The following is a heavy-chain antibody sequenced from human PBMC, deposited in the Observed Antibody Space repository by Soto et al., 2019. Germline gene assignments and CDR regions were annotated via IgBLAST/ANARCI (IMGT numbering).Heavy chain of an antibody. CDR2: IYYSGST. CDR3: ARQAIYDYIWGSYRPYYFDY. V-gene: IGHV4-39*01. D-gene: IGHD3-16*02. J-gene: IGHJ4*02. Sequence: QLQLQESGPGLAKPSETLSLTCTVSGGSISSSSYYWGWIRQPPGKGLEWIGSIYYSGSTYYNPSLKSRVTISVDTSKNQFSLKLSSVTAADTAVYYCARQAIYDYIWGSYRPYYFDYWGQGTLVTVSS. CDR1: GGSISSSSYY.